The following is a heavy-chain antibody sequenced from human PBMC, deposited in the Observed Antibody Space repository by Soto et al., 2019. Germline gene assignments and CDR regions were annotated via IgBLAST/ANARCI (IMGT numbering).Heavy chain of an antibody. D-gene: IGHD1-26*01. V-gene: IGHV1-3*01. CDR2: INAGNGNT. CDR1: GYTFTGYA. Sequence: GASVKVSCKASGYTFTGYAMHWVRQAPGQRLEWMGWINAGNGNTKYSQKFQGRVTITRDTSASTAYMELSSLRSEDTAVYYCARDLGVGATVHWGQGTLVTVSS. CDR3: ARDLGVGATVH. J-gene: IGHJ1*01.